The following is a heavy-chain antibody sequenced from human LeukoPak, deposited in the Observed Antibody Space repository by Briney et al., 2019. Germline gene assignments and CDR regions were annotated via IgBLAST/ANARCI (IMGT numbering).Heavy chain of an antibody. CDR2: INPNSGGT. Sequence: ASVKVSCKASGYTFTGYYMHWVRQAPGQGLEWMEWINPNSGGTNYAQKFQGRVTMTRDTSISTAYMELSRLRSDDTAVYYCARAQKGPYYDSFYYYYYGMDVWGQGTTVTVSS. CDR1: GYTFTGYY. J-gene: IGHJ6*02. CDR3: ARAQKGPYYDSFYYYYYGMDV. V-gene: IGHV1-2*02. D-gene: IGHD3-22*01.